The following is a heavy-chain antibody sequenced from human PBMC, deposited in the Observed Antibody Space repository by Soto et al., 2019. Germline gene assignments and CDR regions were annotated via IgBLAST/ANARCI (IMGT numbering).Heavy chain of an antibody. D-gene: IGHD2-8*01. CDR2: ISAYNGNT. CDR1: GYTFTSYG. V-gene: IGHV1-18*01. J-gene: IGHJ6*02. Sequence: ASVKVSCKASGYTFTSYGISWVRQAPGQGLEWMGWISAYNGNTNYAQKLQGRVTMTTDTCTSTAYMELRSLRSDDTAVYYCARENRYCTNGVCYYGMDVWGQGTTVTVSS. CDR3: ARENRYCTNGVCYYGMDV.